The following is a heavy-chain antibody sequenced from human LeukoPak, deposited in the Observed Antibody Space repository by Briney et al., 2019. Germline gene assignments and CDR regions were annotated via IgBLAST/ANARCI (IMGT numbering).Heavy chain of an antibody. CDR3: ERGSYSSSDY. D-gene: IGHD6-13*01. Sequence: GGSLRLSCAASGFTFSIYWMHWVRQAPGKGLVWVSRINSDGSSTSYADSVKGRFTISRDNAKNTLYLQMKSLRAEDTAVYYCERGSYSSSDYWGQGTLVTVSS. J-gene: IGHJ4*02. V-gene: IGHV3-74*01. CDR1: GFTFSIYW. CDR2: INSDGSST.